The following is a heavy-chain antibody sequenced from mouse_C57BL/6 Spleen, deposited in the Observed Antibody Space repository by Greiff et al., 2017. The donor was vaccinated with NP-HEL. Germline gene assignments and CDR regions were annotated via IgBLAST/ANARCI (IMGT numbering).Heavy chain of an antibody. J-gene: IGHJ2*01. CDR1: GYTFTSYD. CDR2: IYPRDGST. Sequence: QVQLKESGPELVKPGASVKLSCKASGYTFTSYDINWVKQRPGQGLEWIGWIYPRDGSTKYNEKFKGKAALTVDTSSSTAYMELHSLTSEDSAVYFCAREIYYDYGEGSFDYWGQGTTLTVSS. D-gene: IGHD2-4*01. V-gene: IGHV1-85*01. CDR3: AREIYYDYGEGSFDY.